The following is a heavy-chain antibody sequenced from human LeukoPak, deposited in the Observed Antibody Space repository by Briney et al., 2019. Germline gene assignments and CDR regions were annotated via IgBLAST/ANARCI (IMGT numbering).Heavy chain of an antibody. CDR1: GFTFGAYA. CDR2: IRSKAYGGTT. J-gene: IGHJ4*02. Sequence: GGSLRLSCTASGFTFGAYAMSWFRQAPGKGLEWVGFIRSKAYGGTTEYAASVKGRFTISRDDSKSIAYLQMNSLKTEDTAVYYCTRDQNSGFVVVTEFDYWGQGTLVTVSS. V-gene: IGHV3-49*03. CDR3: TRDQNSGFVVVTEFDY. D-gene: IGHD2-21*02.